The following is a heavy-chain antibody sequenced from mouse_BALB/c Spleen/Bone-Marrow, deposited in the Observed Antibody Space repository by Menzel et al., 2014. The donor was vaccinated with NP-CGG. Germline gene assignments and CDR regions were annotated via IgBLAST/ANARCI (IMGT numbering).Heavy chain of an antibody. Sequence: VKLVGTGPELVKPGASVKMSCKAFGYTFTDYVLTWVKQRIGQGLEWIGEIYLGSGSIYYNEKFKGKAALTADKSSNTAYMQISSLTSEDSADYFYARGLGLLYYIMDYWGQGTSVTVSS. J-gene: IGHJ4*01. CDR1: GYTFTDYV. CDR3: ARGLGLLYYIMDY. D-gene: IGHD3-1*01. CDR2: IYLGSGSI. V-gene: IGHV1-77*01.